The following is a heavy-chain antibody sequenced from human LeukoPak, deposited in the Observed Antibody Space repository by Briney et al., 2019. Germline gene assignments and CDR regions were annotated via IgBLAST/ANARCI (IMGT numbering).Heavy chain of an antibody. CDR2: ISSNGGST. Sequence: GGSLRLSRAASGFTFSSYAMHWVRQAPGKGLEYVSAISSNGGSTYYANSVKGRFTISRDNSKNTLYLQMGSLRAEDMAVYYCARDLSKWELLGGFDYWGQGTLVTVSS. CDR1: GFTFSSYA. CDR3: ARDLSKWELLGGFDY. D-gene: IGHD1-26*01. V-gene: IGHV3-64*01. J-gene: IGHJ4*02.